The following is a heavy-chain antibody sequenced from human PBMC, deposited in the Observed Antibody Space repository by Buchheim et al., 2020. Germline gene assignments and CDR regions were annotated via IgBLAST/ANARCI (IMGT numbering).Heavy chain of an antibody. D-gene: IGHD1-1*01. CDR3: ARGRGYFYSNEDNWPDN. V-gene: IGHV3-7*01. CDR1: GFSFTDYW. J-gene: IGHJ5*02. Sequence: EVQVVESGGDLVQPGGSLTLSCAASGFSFTDYWMTWVRQAPGKGLEWVANINEDGSVKYYVDSVKARFSISRDNAKNSVYLQMNSLRAEDTAVYYCARGRGYFYSNEDNWPDNWGQGTL. CDR2: INEDGSVK.